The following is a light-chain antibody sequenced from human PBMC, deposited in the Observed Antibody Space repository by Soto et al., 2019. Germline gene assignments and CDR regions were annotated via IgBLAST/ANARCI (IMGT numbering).Light chain of an antibody. CDR1: QTIGSS. Sequence: DIQMTQSPSTLSASVGDRVTITFRASQTIGSSLAWYQHKPGKAPKLLIFDASTFQTGVPSRFSGSGFVTEFTLTISKLQPDDVATYYCQQHNDYSPVTFGQGNKLEIK. CDR3: QQHNDYSPVT. J-gene: IGKJ2*01. CDR2: DAS. V-gene: IGKV1-5*01.